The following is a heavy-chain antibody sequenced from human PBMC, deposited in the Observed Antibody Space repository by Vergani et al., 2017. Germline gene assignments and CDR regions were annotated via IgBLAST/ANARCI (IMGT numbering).Heavy chain of an antibody. CDR2: IYYSGST. J-gene: IGHJ3*02. CDR3: ARHRSRITIFGVVKATLGAFDI. Sequence: QLQLQESGPGLVKPSETLSLTCTVSGGSISSSSYYWGWIRQPPGKGLEWIGSIYYSGSTYYNPSLKSRFTISLATSKNQFSLKLSSLTAADTAVYYCARHRSRITIFGVVKATLGAFDIWGQGTMVTVSS. V-gene: IGHV4-39*01. D-gene: IGHD3-3*01. CDR1: GGSISSSSYY.